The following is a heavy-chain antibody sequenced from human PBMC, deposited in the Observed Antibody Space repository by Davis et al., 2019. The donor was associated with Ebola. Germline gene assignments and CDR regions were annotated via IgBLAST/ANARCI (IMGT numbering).Heavy chain of an antibody. Sequence: SETLSLTCTVSGYSINRGFTWRWIRQPPGKGLEWIGSIYHSGSTNYSPSLKSRVTISADTSKNQFSLRLKSVTAADTAMYYCARDYVYWGQGILVTVSS. J-gene: IGHJ4*02. CDR3: ARDYVY. D-gene: IGHD1-14*01. CDR1: GYSINRGFT. V-gene: IGHV4-38-2*02. CDR2: IYHSGST.